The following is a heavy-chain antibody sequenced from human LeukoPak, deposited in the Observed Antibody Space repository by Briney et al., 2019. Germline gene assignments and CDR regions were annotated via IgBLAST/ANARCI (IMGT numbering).Heavy chain of an antibody. Sequence: ASVKVSCKASGGTFSSYTISWVRQAPGQGLEWMGRIIPTLGIANYAQKFQGRVTITADKSTSTAYMELSSLRSEDTAVYYCARAPLRVAGKDYYYYMDVWGKGTTVTVSS. CDR2: IIPTLGIA. V-gene: IGHV1-69*02. J-gene: IGHJ6*03. D-gene: IGHD6-19*01. CDR3: ARAPLRVAGKDYYYYMDV. CDR1: GGTFSSYT.